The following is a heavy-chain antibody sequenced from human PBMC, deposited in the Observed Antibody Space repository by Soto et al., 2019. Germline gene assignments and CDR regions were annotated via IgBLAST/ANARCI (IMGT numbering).Heavy chain of an antibody. V-gene: IGHV1-46*01. CDR2: INPSTGST. J-gene: IGHJ4*02. CDR3: VRGRWSVGATFTFFDY. D-gene: IGHD1-26*01. CDR1: GYTFTSEY. Sequence: ASVKVSCKASGYTFTSEYIHWVRQATGQGLEWMGIINPSTGSTSYAQKFQGRVTMTRDTSTSTVDMELSSLRPEDTAVYYCVRGRWSVGATFTFFDYWGQGTLVTVSS.